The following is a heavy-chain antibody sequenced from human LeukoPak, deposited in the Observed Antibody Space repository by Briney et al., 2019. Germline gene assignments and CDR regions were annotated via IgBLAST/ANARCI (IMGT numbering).Heavy chain of an antibody. D-gene: IGHD5-12*01. CDR1: GFPFSEYS. CDR2: IGISSGNT. CDR3: ARDFTGESGYSGY. V-gene: IGHV3-11*06. J-gene: IGHJ4*02. Sequence: PGGSLRLSCAASGFPFSEYSMNWVRQAPGKGLEWISYIGISSGNTKYADSVKGRFTVSGDNARNSLYLQMNSLRADDTAVYYCARDFTGESGYSGYWGRGTLVTVS.